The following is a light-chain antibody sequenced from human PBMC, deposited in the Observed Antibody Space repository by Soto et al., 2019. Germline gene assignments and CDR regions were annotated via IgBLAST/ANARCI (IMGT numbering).Light chain of an antibody. CDR1: SSDVGNYNL. Sequence: QSALTQPASVSGSPGQSITISCTGTSSDVGNYNLVSWYQQHPGEAPKLLIYEGSKRRSGVSNRFSGSNFGNTASLTISGLQDEDEVDYYCCSYAGDSTWIFGGGTKLTVL. CDR3: CSYAGDSTWI. CDR2: EGS. V-gene: IGLV2-23*01. J-gene: IGLJ2*01.